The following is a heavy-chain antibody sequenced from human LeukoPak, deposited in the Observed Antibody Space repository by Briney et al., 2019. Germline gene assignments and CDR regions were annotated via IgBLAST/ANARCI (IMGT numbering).Heavy chain of an antibody. CDR2: IHHSGSI. D-gene: IGHD6-19*01. CDR3: VRHEQWLVRDY. V-gene: IGHV4-39*01. J-gene: IGHJ4*02. Sequence: SETLSLTCSVSGASTGTNNYWGWIRPPPGKGLEWIGSIHHSGSIYYSPSLKRRVTIVLDTSKNQLSLKLNSVTAADTAVYYCVRHEQWLVRDYWGQGTLVTVSS. CDR1: GASTGTNNY.